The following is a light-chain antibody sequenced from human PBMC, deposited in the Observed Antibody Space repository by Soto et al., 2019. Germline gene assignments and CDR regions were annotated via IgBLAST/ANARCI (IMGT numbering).Light chain of an antibody. CDR1: QSVRDN. CDR2: GAS. J-gene: IGKJ2*01. V-gene: IGKV3-15*01. CDR3: QQSNNWPHT. Sequence: EIVMTHSPATLSVSPGERATLSCRASQSVRDNLAWYQQKPGQAPRLLIYGASTRATGIPARFSGSGSGTEFTLTINSLQSEDFALYFCQQSNNWPHTFGQGNKLEIK.